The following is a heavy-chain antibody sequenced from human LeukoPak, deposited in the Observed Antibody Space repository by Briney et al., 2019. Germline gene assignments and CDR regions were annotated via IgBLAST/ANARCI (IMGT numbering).Heavy chain of an antibody. J-gene: IGHJ4*02. CDR1: GGSFSGYY. CDR2: INHSGST. Sequence: PSETLSLTCAVYGGSFSGYYWSWIRQPPGKGLEWIGEINHSGSTNYNPSLKSRVTISVDTSKNQFSLKLSSVTAADTAVYYCARAWRIAVAPFVYWGQGTLVTVSS. CDR3: ARAWRIAVAPFVY. V-gene: IGHV4-34*01. D-gene: IGHD6-19*01.